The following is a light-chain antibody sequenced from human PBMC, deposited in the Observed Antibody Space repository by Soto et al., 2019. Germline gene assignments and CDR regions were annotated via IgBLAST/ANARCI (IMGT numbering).Light chain of an antibody. Sequence: DIPMTQSPPSLSASVGDRVTIRCRASQGISNYVAWYQQKPGKVPKLLIDAASTLQSGVPSRFSGSGSGTDFTLTISSLQPEDVATYYCQKYNSVPTFGGGTKVEIK. J-gene: IGKJ4*01. CDR3: QKYNSVPT. CDR2: AAS. V-gene: IGKV1-27*01. CDR1: QGISNY.